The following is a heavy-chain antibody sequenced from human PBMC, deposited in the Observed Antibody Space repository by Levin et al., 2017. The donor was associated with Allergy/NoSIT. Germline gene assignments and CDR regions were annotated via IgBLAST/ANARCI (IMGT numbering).Heavy chain of an antibody. CDR1: GFTVSSNY. V-gene: IGHV3-66*01. D-gene: IGHD5-24*01. Sequence: PQASVKVSCAASGFTVSSNYMSWVRQAPGKGLEWVSVIYSGGSTYYADSVKGRFTISRDTSKNTLYLQMNSLRAEDTAVYYCARGRDGYNLSFDYWGQGTLVTVSS. CDR2: IYSGGST. J-gene: IGHJ4*02. CDR3: ARGRDGYNLSFDY.